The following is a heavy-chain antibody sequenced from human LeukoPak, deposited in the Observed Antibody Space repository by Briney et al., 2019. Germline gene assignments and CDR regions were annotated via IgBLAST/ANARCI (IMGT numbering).Heavy chain of an antibody. D-gene: IGHD6-13*01. CDR3: VRGRSSSWSFDY. J-gene: IGHJ4*02. CDR1: GFTFSSYA. V-gene: IGHV3-64D*06. Sequence: PGGSQRLSCSASGFTFSSYAMHWVRQAPGKGLEYVSAISSNGGSTYYADSVKGRLTISRDNSKNTLYLQMSSLRAEDTAVYYCVRGRSSSWSFDYWGQGTLDTVSS. CDR2: ISSNGGST.